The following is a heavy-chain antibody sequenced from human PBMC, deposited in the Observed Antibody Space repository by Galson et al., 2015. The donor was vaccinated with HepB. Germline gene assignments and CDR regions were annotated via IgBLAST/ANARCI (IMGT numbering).Heavy chain of an antibody. CDR3: VRTIGGGFDY. J-gene: IGHJ4*02. CDR1: GYTFSSYG. Sequence: SVKVSCKASGYTFSSYGISWVRQAPVQGLEWMGWIHSYSGTTKYAQNFQGRVTLTTDTSTTTVSMELGTLRSDDTAVYYCVRTIGGGFDYWGQGTLVTVSS. D-gene: IGHD1-26*01. V-gene: IGHV1-18*01. CDR2: IHSYSGTT.